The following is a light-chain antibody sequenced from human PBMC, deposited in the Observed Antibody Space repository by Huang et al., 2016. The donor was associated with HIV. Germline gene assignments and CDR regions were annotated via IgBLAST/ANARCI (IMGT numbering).Light chain of an antibody. V-gene: IGKV2-30*02. CDR1: QSLLHSDGNTY. CDR3: MQGTHWPLT. CDR2: KVS. J-gene: IGKJ4*01. Sequence: DVVMTQSPLSLPVTLGQPASISCRSSQSLLHSDGNTYLIWLQQRPGHSPRRLIYKVSSRDSGVPDRFSGSGSVSDFTLRISRVEPEDVGVYYCMQGTHWPLTFGGGTKVEIK.